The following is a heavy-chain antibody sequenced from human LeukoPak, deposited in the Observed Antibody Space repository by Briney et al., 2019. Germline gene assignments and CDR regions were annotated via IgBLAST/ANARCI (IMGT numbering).Heavy chain of an antibody. CDR1: GLNVISRY. J-gene: IGHJ4*02. V-gene: IGHV3-66*01. D-gene: IGHD6-19*01. CDR2: IYSGGDT. Sequence: PGGSLRLSCAVSGLNVISRYMSWVRQAPGKGLEWVSVIYSGGDTYYAESVKGRFTISRDNSKNMIYLEMRSLKDEDTAVYYCAKERNLEIAVAGTIFDCWGQGTLVTVSS. CDR3: AKERNLEIAVAGTIFDC.